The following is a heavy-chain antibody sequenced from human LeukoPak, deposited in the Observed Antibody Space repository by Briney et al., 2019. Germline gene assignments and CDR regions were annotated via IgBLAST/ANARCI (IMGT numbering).Heavy chain of an antibody. CDR1: GFTFDDYA. V-gene: IGHV3-9*01. CDR2: ISWNSGSI. CDR3: YYRLLEDY. J-gene: IGHJ4*02. D-gene: IGHD3-10*01. Sequence: PGGSLRLSCAASGFTFDDYAMHWVRQAPGKGLEWVSGISWNSGSIGYADSVKGRFTISRDNAKNSLYLQMNSLRAEDTAVYYCYYRLLEDYWGQGTLVTVSS.